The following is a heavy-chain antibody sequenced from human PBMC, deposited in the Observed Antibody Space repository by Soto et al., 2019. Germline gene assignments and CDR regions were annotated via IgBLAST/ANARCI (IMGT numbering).Heavy chain of an antibody. CDR1: GASVNSENYY. J-gene: IGHJ5*02. CDR3: ARGVLRFLQWFGP. D-gene: IGHD3-3*01. V-gene: IGHV4-61*01. CDR2: VYYSGST. Sequence: SETLSLTCTVSGASVNSENYYWSWIRQPPGKGLEWIGYVYYSGSTNYNSSLKSRATISLGTYKNQFSLKMTSMTSADTAFYYCARGVLRFLQWFGPWGQGTLVTVSS.